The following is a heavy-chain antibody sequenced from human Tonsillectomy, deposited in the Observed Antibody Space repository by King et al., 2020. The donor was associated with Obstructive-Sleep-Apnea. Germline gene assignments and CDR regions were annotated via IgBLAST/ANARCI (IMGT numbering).Heavy chain of an antibody. J-gene: IGHJ4*02. Sequence: VQLVESGAEVKKPGASVKVSCKASGYTFTSYGISWVRQAPGQGLEWMGWISVYNGNTNYAQKFPGRVTMTTDTSTSTAYMELRSLRSDHTAVYYCARGGTMVRGVIRLIDYWGQGTLVTVSS. CDR1: GYTFTSYG. CDR3: ARGGTMVRGVIRLIDY. D-gene: IGHD3-10*01. CDR2: ISVYNGNT. V-gene: IGHV1-18*01.